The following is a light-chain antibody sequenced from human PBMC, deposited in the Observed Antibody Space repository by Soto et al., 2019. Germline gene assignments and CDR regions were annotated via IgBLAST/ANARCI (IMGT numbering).Light chain of an antibody. CDR3: QQSGNSPPVA. CDR1: QSVGSRF. Sequence: EIVLTQSPGTLSLSPGERATLSCRASQSVGSRFLAWYQQKPGQAPRLLIYGASNRATGIPDRFSGSGSGTDFTLTISRLEPEDFAVYYCQQSGNSPPVAFGGGTKVEIK. J-gene: IGKJ4*01. CDR2: GAS. V-gene: IGKV3-20*01.